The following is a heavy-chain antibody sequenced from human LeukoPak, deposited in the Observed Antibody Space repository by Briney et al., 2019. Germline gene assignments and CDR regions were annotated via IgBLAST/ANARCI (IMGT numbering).Heavy chain of an antibody. Sequence: GESLKISCKGSGYTFSNHWIGWVRQMPGKGLEWMGIIYPGDSDTRYSPSFQGQVTISADKSTSNAYLQWSSLKASDSAMYYCATLPPYGSGNYFDYWGQGTLVTVSS. J-gene: IGHJ4*02. CDR3: ATLPPYGSGNYFDY. V-gene: IGHV5-51*01. CDR2: IYPGDSDT. CDR1: GYTFSNHW. D-gene: IGHD3-10*01.